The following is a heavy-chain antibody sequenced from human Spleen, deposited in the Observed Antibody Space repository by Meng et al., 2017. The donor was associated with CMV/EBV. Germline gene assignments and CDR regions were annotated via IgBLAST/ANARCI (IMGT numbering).Heavy chain of an antibody. Sequence: TCTVSRDSIISSTYFWGWIRQPPRKAPECVGDIYHTGSTYYNPSLETRVTISVDTSKNQFSLRLTSVTAADTAVYYCARRPRGGSYGYWGQGTLVPSPQ. J-gene: IGHJ4*02. D-gene: IGHD1-26*01. V-gene: IGHV4-39*01. CDR1: RDSIISSTYF. CDR3: ARRPRGGSYGY. CDR2: IYHTGST.